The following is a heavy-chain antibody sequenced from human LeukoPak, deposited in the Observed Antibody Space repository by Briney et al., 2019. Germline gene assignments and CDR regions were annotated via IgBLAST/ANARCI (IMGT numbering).Heavy chain of an antibody. CDR1: GFTFSSYW. Sequence: GGSLRLSCAASGFTFSSYWMSWVRQAPGKGLEWVANINEDGSQQNYLDSVKGRFTVSRDNARNSLFLQLNSLRAEDTAVYYCARDLDCNGNTCYELHSNWGQGTLVTVSS. D-gene: IGHD2-2*01. CDR3: ARDLDCNGNTCYELHSN. V-gene: IGHV3-7*01. CDR2: INEDGSQQ. J-gene: IGHJ4*02.